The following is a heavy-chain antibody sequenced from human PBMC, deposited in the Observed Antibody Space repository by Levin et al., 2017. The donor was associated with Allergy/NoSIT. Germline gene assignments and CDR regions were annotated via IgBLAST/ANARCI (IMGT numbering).Heavy chain of an antibody. J-gene: IGHJ4*02. V-gene: IGHV3-21*01. CDR3: ARGPSDDS. CDR2: ISTTGSYI. D-gene: IGHD3-10*01. CDR1: GFTFSDYS. Sequence: GESLKISCAASGFTFSDYSMNWVRQAPGKGLEWVSSISTTGSYIYYADSVRGRFTISRDNAKNSVYLQMNSLRAEDTAVYFRARGPSDDSWGQGTLVTVSS.